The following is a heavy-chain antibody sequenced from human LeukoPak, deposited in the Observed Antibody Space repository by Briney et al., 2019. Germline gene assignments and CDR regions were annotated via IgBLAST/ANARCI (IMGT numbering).Heavy chain of an antibody. Sequence: GGSLRLSCAASGFTFSAYWMHWVRQAPGKGLVWVGRINDVGSDSTYVDSVKGRFTISRDNAKNTLYLQMNSLRAEDTAVYYCASAERVDGGHVRWGYWGQGTLVIVSS. CDR3: ASAERVDGGHVRWGY. D-gene: IGHD4-23*01. V-gene: IGHV3-74*01. CDR1: GFTFSAYW. CDR2: INDVGSDS. J-gene: IGHJ4*02.